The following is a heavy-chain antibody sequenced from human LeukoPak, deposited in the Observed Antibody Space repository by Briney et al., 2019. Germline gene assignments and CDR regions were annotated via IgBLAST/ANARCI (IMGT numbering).Heavy chain of an antibody. V-gene: IGHV3-30*18. D-gene: IGHD5-18*01. Sequence: GRSLGLSCAASGFTFSSYGMHWVRQAPGKGLEWVAVISYDGSNKYYADSVKGRFTISRDNSKNTLYLQMNSLRAEDTALYYCAKGDTAMVTYPSFDYWGQGTLVTVSS. CDR1: GFTFSSYG. CDR3: AKGDTAMVTYPSFDY. J-gene: IGHJ4*02. CDR2: ISYDGSNK.